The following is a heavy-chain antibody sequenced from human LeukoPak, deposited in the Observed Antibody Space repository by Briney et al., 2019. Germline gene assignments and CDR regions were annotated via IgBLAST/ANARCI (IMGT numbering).Heavy chain of an antibody. J-gene: IGHJ4*02. CDR1: GFTFSSYA. D-gene: IGHD6-19*01. CDR3: TTRAVAGSSPY. V-gene: IGHV3-23*01. CDR2: ISGSGGST. Sequence: GGSLRLSCAASGFTFSSYAMSWVRRAPGKGLEWVSAISGSGGSTYYADSVKGRFTISRDNSKNTLYLQMNSLRAEDTAVYYCTTRAVAGSSPYWGQGTLVTVSS.